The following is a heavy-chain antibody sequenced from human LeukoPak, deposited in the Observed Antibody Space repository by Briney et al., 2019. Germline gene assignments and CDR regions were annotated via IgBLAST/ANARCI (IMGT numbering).Heavy chain of an antibody. CDR1: GGTFSSYA. V-gene: IGHV1-69*04. CDR3: ALWVDGYNYFDY. Sequence: GASVKVSCKASGGTFSSYAISWVRQAPGQGLEWMGRIIPILGIANYAQKFQGRVTITADKSTSTAYMELSSLRSEDTAVYYCALWVDGYNYFDYWGQGTLVTVSS. J-gene: IGHJ4*02. D-gene: IGHD5-24*01. CDR2: IIPILGIA.